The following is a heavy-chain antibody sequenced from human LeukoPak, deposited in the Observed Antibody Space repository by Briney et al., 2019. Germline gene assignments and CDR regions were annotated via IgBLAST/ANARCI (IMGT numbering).Heavy chain of an antibody. J-gene: IGHJ4*02. CDR3: ARETYCGGDCYVQYYFDY. CDR2: ISSSSSYI. D-gene: IGHD2-21*02. Sequence: GGSLRLSCAASRFTFSSYSMNWVRLAPGKGLEWVSSISSSSSYIYYADSVKGRFTISRDNAKNSLYLQMNSLRAEDTAVYYCARETYCGGDCYVQYYFDYWGQGTLVTVSS. V-gene: IGHV3-21*01. CDR1: RFTFSSYS.